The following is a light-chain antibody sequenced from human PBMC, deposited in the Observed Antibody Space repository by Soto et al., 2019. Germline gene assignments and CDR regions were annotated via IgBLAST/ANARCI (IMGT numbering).Light chain of an antibody. Sequence: EIVLTQSPGTPSLSPGERATLSCRASQSVSSIYLAWYQQKPVQGPRLLIYGASSRANGIPERLSGSGSGTDFTLTISRLEAEDFGVYYCQQYGSSLLTFGGGTKVEIK. CDR3: QQYGSSLLT. V-gene: IGKV3-20*01. J-gene: IGKJ4*01. CDR2: GAS. CDR1: QSVSSIY.